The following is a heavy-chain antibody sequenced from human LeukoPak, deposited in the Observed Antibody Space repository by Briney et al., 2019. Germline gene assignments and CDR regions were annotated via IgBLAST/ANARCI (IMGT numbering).Heavy chain of an antibody. J-gene: IGHJ3*02. Sequence: ASVKVSCKASGYTFTSYYMHWVRQAPGQGLEWMGIINPSGGSTSYAQKFQGRVTMTRDTSTSTVYMELSSLRSEDTAVYYCARVWGPYSSSWYAAFDIWGQGTMVTVSS. CDR1: GYTFTSYY. CDR2: INPSGGST. CDR3: ARVWGPYSSSWYAAFDI. D-gene: IGHD6-13*01. V-gene: IGHV1-46*01.